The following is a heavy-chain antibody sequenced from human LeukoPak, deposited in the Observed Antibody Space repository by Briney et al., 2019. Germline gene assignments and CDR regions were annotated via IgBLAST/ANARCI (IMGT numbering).Heavy chain of an antibody. CDR3: ARNTFTFGGVIVIPGFDY. CDR2: IRYDGSNK. CDR1: GFTFSSYG. D-gene: IGHD3-16*02. Sequence: GGSLRLPCAASGFTFSSYGMHWVRQAPGKGLEWVAFIRYDGSNKYYADSMKGRFTISRDNSKNTLYLQMNSLRAEDTAVYYCARNTFTFGGVIVIPGFDYWGQGTLVTVSS. J-gene: IGHJ4*02. V-gene: IGHV3-30*02.